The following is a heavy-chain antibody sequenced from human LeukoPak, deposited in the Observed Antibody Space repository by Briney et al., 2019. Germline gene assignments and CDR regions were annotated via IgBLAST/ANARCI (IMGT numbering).Heavy chain of an antibody. D-gene: IGHD3-22*01. Sequence: GGSLRLSCAASGFTFSSYGMHWVRQDPGKGLEWVAVIWYDGSNKYYADSVKGRFTISRDNSKNTLYLQMNSLRAEDTAVYYCARGDSSGESLDYWGQGTLVTVSS. CDR1: GFTFSSYG. CDR2: IWYDGSNK. V-gene: IGHV3-33*01. J-gene: IGHJ4*02. CDR3: ARGDSSGESLDY.